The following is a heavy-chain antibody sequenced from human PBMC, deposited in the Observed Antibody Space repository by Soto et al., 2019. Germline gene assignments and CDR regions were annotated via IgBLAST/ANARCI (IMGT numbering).Heavy chain of an antibody. Sequence: PGGSLRLSCAASGFTFSSGAMSWVRQAPGKGLEWVSAISGNGVNTYYADSVKGRFTISRDNSKNTLYLQMNSLRADDTAVYYCAKRSIYGGPDYWGQGTLVTVSS. CDR3: AKRSIYGGPDY. CDR2: ISGNGVNT. D-gene: IGHD4-17*01. CDR1: GFTFSSGA. J-gene: IGHJ4*02. V-gene: IGHV3-23*01.